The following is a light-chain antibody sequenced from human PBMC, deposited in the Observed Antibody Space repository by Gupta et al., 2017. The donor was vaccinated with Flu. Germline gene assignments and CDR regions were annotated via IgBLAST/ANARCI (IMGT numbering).Light chain of an antibody. V-gene: IGKV2-28*01. CDR3: MQALQTPLT. CDR2: LGS. Sequence: DIVMTQSPLSLPVTPGDPAYISCRASQSLLHSNGYNYLDWYLQKPGQSPQLLIYLGSNRASGVPDRFSGSGSGTDFTLKISRVEAEDVGVYYCMQALQTPLTFGGGTKVEIK. CDR1: QSLLHSNGYNY. J-gene: IGKJ4*01.